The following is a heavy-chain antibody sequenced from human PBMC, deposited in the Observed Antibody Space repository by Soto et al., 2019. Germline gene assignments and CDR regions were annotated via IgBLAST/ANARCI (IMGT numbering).Heavy chain of an antibody. D-gene: IGHD3-10*01. CDR2: ISSSGSTI. CDR1: GFTFSDYY. J-gene: IGHJ4*02. V-gene: IGHV3-11*01. Sequence: GGSLRLSCAASGFTFSDYYMSWIRQAPGKGLEWVSYISSSGSTIYYADSVKGRFTISRDNAKNSLYLQMNSLRAEDTAVYYCARRERSGELFLRNPNKSWYFDYWGQGTLVTVSS. CDR3: ARRERSGELFLRNPNKSWYFDY.